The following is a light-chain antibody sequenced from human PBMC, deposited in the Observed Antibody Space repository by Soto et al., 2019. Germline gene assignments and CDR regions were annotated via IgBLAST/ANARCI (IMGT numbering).Light chain of an antibody. V-gene: IGKV3-15*01. J-gene: IGKJ2*01. CDR3: QQYNNWPYT. Sequence: EIVMTXSPATLSVSPXXXXTLSCRASQHVSSNFAWYRQKPGQAPTLLIYRASTRATGIPARFSGSGSGTEFTLTISSLQSEDFAVYYCQQYNNWPYTFGQGTKLEIK. CDR1: QHVSSN. CDR2: RAS.